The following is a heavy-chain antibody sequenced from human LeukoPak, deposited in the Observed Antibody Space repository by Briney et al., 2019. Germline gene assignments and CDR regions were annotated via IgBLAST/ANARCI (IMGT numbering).Heavy chain of an antibody. Sequence: SETLSLTCTVSGGSISSYYWSWIRQPPGKGLEWIGYIYYSGSTNYNPSLKSRVTISVDTSKNQFSLKLSSVTAADTAVYYCAREGDYYDSSGYYEEGHNFDIWGQGTMVTVSS. CDR2: IYYSGST. CDR3: AREGDYYDSSGYYEEGHNFDI. V-gene: IGHV4-59*01. J-gene: IGHJ3*02. CDR1: GGSISSYY. D-gene: IGHD3-22*01.